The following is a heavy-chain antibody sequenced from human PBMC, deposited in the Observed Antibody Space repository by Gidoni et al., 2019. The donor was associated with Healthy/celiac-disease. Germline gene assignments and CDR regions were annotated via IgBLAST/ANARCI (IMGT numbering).Heavy chain of an antibody. V-gene: IGHV3-23*01. CDR2: SSGGGGST. Sequence: EVQLLESGGGLVQSGGSLRLSCAASAFTFISYAMSWVRQAPGKGLEWVSASSGGGGSTYYGGSVKGRFTISRDNSKNTLYVQMNSLRAEDTAVYYCAPRYSSSSDYYYGMDVWGQGTTVTVSS. D-gene: IGHD6-6*01. CDR1: AFTFISYA. CDR3: APRYSSSSDYYYGMDV. J-gene: IGHJ6*02.